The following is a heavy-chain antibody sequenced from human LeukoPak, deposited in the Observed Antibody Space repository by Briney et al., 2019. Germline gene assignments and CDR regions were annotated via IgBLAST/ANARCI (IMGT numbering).Heavy chain of an antibody. D-gene: IGHD5-24*01. V-gene: IGHV3-74*01. Sequence: GGSLRLSCAASGFTFKTYVMHWVRQAPGEGLVWVARIDTDGKTTTYADSVKGRFTISRDNAKNMLYVQMNSLRAEDTAVYYCVRDKDGYNFWGQGTLASVSS. CDR3: VRDKDGYNF. CDR1: GFTFKTYV. J-gene: IGHJ4*02. CDR2: IDTDGKTT.